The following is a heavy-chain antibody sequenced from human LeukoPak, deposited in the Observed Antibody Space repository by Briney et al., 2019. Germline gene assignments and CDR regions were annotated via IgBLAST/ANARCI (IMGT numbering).Heavy chain of an antibody. CDR1: GGSISSGGYY. CDR3: ARELVSYYDYVWGSGYVRDAFDI. J-gene: IGHJ3*02. V-gene: IGHV4-30-2*01. Sequence: SETLSLTCTVSGGSISSGGYYWSWIRQPPGKGLEWIGYIYHSGSTYYNPSLKSRVTISVDRSKNQFSLKLSSVTAADTAVYYCARELVSYYDYVWGSGYVRDAFDIWGQGTMVTVSS. CDR2: IYHSGST. D-gene: IGHD3-16*01.